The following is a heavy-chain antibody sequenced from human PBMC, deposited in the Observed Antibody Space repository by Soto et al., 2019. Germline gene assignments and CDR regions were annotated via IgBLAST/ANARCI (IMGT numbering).Heavy chain of an antibody. D-gene: IGHD3-10*01. CDR3: ARSGSNNLDYAMDV. Sequence: SETLSLTCAIYGGSFSGLFWSWIRQPPGKGLEWIGEINHSGGTKYNPSLKSRVTISADTSKNQFLLKVSSVTAADTAVYYCARSGSNNLDYAMDVWGQGTTVTV. J-gene: IGHJ6*02. V-gene: IGHV4-34*01. CDR2: INHSGGT. CDR1: GGSFSGLF.